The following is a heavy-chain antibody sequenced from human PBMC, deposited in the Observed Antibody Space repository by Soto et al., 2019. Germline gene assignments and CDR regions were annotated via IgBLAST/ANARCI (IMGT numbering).Heavy chain of an antibody. V-gene: IGHV1-69*06. CDR2: IIPLFGTA. Sequence: QVYLVQSGAEVKKPGSSVKISCKASGGIFSSNTINWVRQAAGQGLEWMGGIIPLFGTANYAEKFQGRVTITADKSTTTEYTELTSLRSEDTAVYSCASKAACGGDCYAFDSWGQCTLVTVSS. D-gene: IGHD2-21*02. CDR3: ASKAACGGDCYAFDS. J-gene: IGHJ4*02. CDR1: GGIFSSNT.